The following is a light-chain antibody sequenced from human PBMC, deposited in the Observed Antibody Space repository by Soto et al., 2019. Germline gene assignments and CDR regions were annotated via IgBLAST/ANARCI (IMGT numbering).Light chain of an antibody. CDR1: SSDVGGYNY. Sequence: QSALTQPASVSGSPGQSITISCTGTSSDVGGYNYVSWYQQHPGKAPKFMIYDVSNRPSGVSNRFSGSKSGNTASLTISAPQAEDEDDYSCCSYSPSKYPQLVFGTGTKVTV. CDR2: DVS. V-gene: IGLV2-14*01. J-gene: IGLJ1*01. CDR3: CSYSPSKYPQLV.